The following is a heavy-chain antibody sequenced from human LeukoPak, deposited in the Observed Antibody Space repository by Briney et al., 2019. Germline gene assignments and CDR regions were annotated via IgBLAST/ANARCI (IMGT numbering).Heavy chain of an antibody. J-gene: IGHJ6*03. CDR3: ARLGPYGGNSFSYYYYYMDV. V-gene: IGHV4-30-4*01. CDR1: GGSISSGDYY. D-gene: IGHD4-23*01. CDR2: IYTSDTT. Sequence: PSQTLSLTCTVSGGSISSGDYYWSWIRHPPGKGLEWTGYIYTSDTTNYNPSLNRRVTITVDTSKNQFSLKPSSVTAADTAVYYCARLGPYGGNSFSYYYYYMDVWGKGSTVSVCS.